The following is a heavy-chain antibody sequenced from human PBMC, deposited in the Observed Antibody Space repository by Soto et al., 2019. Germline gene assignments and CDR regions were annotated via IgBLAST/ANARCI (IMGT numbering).Heavy chain of an antibody. CDR3: ARDPKYYFDGSGYYLDY. CDR2: ISGYNDNT. V-gene: IGHV1-18*01. J-gene: IGHJ4*02. D-gene: IGHD3-22*01. CDR1: GYTFSSYG. Sequence: GASVKVSCKASGYTFSSYGINWVRQAPGQGLEWMGWISGYNDNTDYAQKLQDRVTMTTDTSTSTAYMELRSLRSDDTAVYYCARDPKYYFDGSGYYLDYWGQGTLVTVSS.